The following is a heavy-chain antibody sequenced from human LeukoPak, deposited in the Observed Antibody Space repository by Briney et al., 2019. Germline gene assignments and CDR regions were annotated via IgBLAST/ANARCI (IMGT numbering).Heavy chain of an antibody. Sequence: SQTLSLTCTVSGGSISSGGYSWSRIRQPPGKGLEWIGYIYHTGSTYYNPSLKSRATISMDMSRNHFSLKMTSVTAADTAVYYCATEGSSFDYWGQGTLVTVSS. D-gene: IGHD6-13*01. V-gene: IGHV4-30-2*01. CDR3: ATEGSSFDY. CDR1: GGSISSGGYS. J-gene: IGHJ4*02. CDR2: IYHTGST.